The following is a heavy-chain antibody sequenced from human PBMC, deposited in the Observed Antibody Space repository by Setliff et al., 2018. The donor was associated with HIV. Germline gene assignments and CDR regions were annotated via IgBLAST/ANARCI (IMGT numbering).Heavy chain of an antibody. CDR2: LGKSNSRM. J-gene: IGHJ4*02. CDR1: GFSLNIAW. CDR3: ARDLNWAFDY. Sequence: GGSLRLSCAASGFSLNIAWMNWVRQAPGKGLEWVSYLGKSNSRMTYAGSVKGRFTISGDNAKNTLYLQMNSLTSEDTAVYYCARDLNWAFDYWGQGILVTVSS. D-gene: IGHD1-1*01. V-gene: IGHV3-48*01.